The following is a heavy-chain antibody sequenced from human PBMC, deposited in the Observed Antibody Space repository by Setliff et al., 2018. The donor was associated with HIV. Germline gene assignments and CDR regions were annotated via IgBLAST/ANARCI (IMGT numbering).Heavy chain of an antibody. CDR3: ARMRGGHNIREGAFDI. Sequence: ASVKVSCKSSGGTFINYAFCWVRQAPGKGLEWMGWINPNSGGTNYAQKFQGWVTMTRDTSISTAYMELSRLRSDDTAVYYCARMRGGHNIREGAFDIWDQGTMVTASS. D-gene: IGHD1-20*01. CDR2: INPNSGGT. V-gene: IGHV1-2*04. J-gene: IGHJ3*02. CDR1: GGTFINYA.